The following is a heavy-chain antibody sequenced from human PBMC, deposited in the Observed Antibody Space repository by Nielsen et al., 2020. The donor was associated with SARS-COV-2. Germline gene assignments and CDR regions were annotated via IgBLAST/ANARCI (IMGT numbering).Heavy chain of an antibody. CDR1: GLRFSAYA. D-gene: IGHD2-21*02. CDR3: ARALVVVTEYYFDY. Sequence: GESLKISCEGSGLRFSAYALSWVRQAPGRGLEWVSTVSSSGSKTYYADSVKGRFTISRDNPKDTMYLQMNSLRAEDTAVYYCARALVVVTEYYFDYWGQGTLVTVSS. J-gene: IGHJ4*02. CDR2: VSSSGSKT. V-gene: IGHV3-23*01.